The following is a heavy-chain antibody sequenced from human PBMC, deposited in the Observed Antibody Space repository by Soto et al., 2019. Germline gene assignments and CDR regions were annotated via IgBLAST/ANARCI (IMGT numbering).Heavy chain of an antibody. Sequence: QLQLQESGSGLVKPSQTLSLTCAVSGGSISSGGYSWSWIRQPPGKGLEWIGYIYHSGSTYYNPSLXXRVTILVDRSTNQFSLKLSSVPAADTAVYYCARGEVVALGYWGQGTLVTVSS. V-gene: IGHV4-30-2*01. D-gene: IGHD2-15*01. CDR3: ARGEVVALGY. CDR1: GGSISSGGYS. CDR2: IYHSGST. J-gene: IGHJ4*02.